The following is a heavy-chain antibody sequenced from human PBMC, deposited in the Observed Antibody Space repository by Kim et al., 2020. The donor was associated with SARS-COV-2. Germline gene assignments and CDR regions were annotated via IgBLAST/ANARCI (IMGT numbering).Heavy chain of an antibody. Sequence: SETLSLTCSISGGSVSSSSYYWGWIRQPPGKGLEYIGRVFYSGTTYYNPSLKSRVTISKDTSKNQLSLILTSVTAADTAVYYCARHILAMTYGVDVWGQGTTVTVSS. CDR1: GGSVSSSSYY. D-gene: IGHD2-2*01. CDR2: VFYSGTT. J-gene: IGHJ6*02. CDR3: ARHILAMTYGVDV. V-gene: IGHV4-39*07.